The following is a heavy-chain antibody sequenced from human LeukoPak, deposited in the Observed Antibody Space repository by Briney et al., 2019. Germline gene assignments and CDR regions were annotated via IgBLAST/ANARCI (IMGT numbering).Heavy chain of an antibody. J-gene: IGHJ4*02. CDR1: GFIFKKYW. D-gene: IGHD5-24*01. Sequence: GESLRLSCAASGFIFKKYWMNWVRQVPGKGLECLANIKEDGSETYYADSVKGRFTISRDNPKNLLFLQINNLRVEDTAVYYCARETPRRGETRDGYRWGQGTVVTVSS. CDR2: IKEDGSET. CDR3: ARETPRRGETRDGYR. V-gene: IGHV3-7*01.